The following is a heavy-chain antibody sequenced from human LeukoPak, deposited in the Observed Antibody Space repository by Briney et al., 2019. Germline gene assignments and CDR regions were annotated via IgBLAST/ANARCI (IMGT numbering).Heavy chain of an antibody. CDR3: AKDRSVGATTEVYGMDV. CDR1: GFTFSSYA. V-gene: IGHV3-23*01. J-gene: IGHJ6*02. Sequence: GGSLRLSCAASGFTFSSYAMSWVRQAPGKGLEWVSAISGSGGSTYYADSVKGRFTISRDNSKNTLYLQMNSLRAEDTAVYYCAKDRSVGATTEVYGMDVWGQGTTVTVSS. D-gene: IGHD1-26*01. CDR2: ISGSGGST.